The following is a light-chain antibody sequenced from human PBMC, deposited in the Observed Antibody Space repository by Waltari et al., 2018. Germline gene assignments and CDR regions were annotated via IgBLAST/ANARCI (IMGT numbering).Light chain of an antibody. V-gene: IGLV1-44*01. Sequence: QSVLTQPPSASGTPGQRVTISCSGGSSNIGRNTINWYQQLPGTAPKLLICANVPRPSGVPDRFSGSKSGSSAFLAISGLQSADEASYYCASWDDSLDGVIFGGGTKLTVL. CDR2: ANV. CDR1: SSNIGRNT. CDR3: ASWDDSLDGVI. J-gene: IGLJ2*01.